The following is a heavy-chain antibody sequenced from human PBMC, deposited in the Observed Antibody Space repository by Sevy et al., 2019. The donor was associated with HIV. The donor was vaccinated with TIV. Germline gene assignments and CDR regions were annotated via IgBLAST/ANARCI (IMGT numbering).Heavy chain of an antibody. V-gene: IGHV1-2*06. CDR3: ARSGTTVWYYCYGMDV. J-gene: IGHJ6*01. D-gene: IGHD1-7*01. CDR2: INPNSGGT. CDR1: GYTFTGYY. Sequence: ASVKVSCKASGYTFTGYYMHWVRQAPGQGLEWMGRINPNSGGTNYSQKFQGRVTMTRDTSISTAYMELSRLRSDDTAVYYCARSGTTVWYYCYGMDVWGQGTTVTVSS.